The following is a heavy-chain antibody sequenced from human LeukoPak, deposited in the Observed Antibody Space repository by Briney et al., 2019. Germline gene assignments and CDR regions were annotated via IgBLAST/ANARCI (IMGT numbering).Heavy chain of an antibody. CDR3: AKDKPEWYNWKNWFDP. D-gene: IGHD1-20*01. J-gene: IGHJ5*02. Sequence: GGSLRLSCAASGFTFSSYGMHWVRQAPGKGLEWVAFIRYDGSNKYYADSVKGRFTISRDNSKNTLYLQMNSLRAEDTAMYYCAKDKPEWYNWKNWFDPWGQGTLVTVSS. V-gene: IGHV3-30*02. CDR2: IRYDGSNK. CDR1: GFTFSSYG.